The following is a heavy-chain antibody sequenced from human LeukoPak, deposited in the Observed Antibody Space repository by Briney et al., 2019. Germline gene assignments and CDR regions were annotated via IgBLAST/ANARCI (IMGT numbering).Heavy chain of an antibody. J-gene: IGHJ4*02. CDR3: ARDFRGYFFYY. CDR2: INPNSGGT. CDR1: GYTFTDCY. V-gene: IGHV1-2*02. Sequence: GASVKVSCKASGYTFTDCYIHWVRQAPGHGLEWMGWINPNSGGTNYAQEFRGRVTMTRDTSISTAYMELSRLTSDDTAVYYCARDFRGYFFYYWGQGTLVTVSS.